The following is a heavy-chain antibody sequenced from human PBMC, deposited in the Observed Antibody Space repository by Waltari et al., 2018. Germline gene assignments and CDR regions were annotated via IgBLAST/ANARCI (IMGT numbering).Heavy chain of an antibody. CDR1: GYTFTGYY. D-gene: IGHD6-13*01. CDR3: ARNLRRIAAAGIYYFDY. CDR2: INPNSGGT. J-gene: IGHJ4*02. Sequence: QVQLVQSGAEVKKPGASVKVSCKASGYTFTGYYMHWVRPAPGQGLEWMGWINPNSGGTNYAQKFQGRVTMTRDTSISTAYMELSRLRSDDTAVYYCARNLRRIAAAGIYYFDYWGQGTLVTVSS. V-gene: IGHV1-2*02.